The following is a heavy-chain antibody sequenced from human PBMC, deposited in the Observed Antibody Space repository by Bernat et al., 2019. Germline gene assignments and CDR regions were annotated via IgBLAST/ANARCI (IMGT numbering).Heavy chain of an antibody. CDR3: ARAIYCISTICPYFDY. Sequence: EVQLVESGGGVVRPGGSLRLSCAASGFTFDDYGMSGVRQAPGKGLEWVDGINWNGGSTGYSDSVKDRFTISRANAKNSLYLQMNSLRAEDTALYYCARAIYCISTICPYFDYWGQGTLVTVSS. J-gene: IGHJ4*02. D-gene: IGHD2-2*01. CDR1: GFTFDDYG. CDR2: INWNGGST. V-gene: IGHV3-20*04.